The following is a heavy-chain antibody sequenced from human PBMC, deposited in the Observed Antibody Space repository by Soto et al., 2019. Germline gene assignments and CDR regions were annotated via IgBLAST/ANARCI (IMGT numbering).Heavy chain of an antibody. CDR3: ARGGHVVVVTAALDY. CDR1: GDTFTDYY. CDR2: VNPSGGHT. Sequence: QVQLMQSGAEVKKPGASVKVSCKASGDTFTDYYIHWVRQAPGQGLEWMGTVNPSGGHTTYAQHFLGRVTMTRATSTSTLYMERTSLTSADTAIYYCARGGHVVVVTAALDYWGQGTLVTVSS. J-gene: IGHJ4*02. V-gene: IGHV1-46*01. D-gene: IGHD2-21*02.